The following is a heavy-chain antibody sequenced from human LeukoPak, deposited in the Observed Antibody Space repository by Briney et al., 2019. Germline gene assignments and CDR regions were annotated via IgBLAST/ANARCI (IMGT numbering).Heavy chain of an antibody. D-gene: IGHD5-12*01. CDR2: ISYDGSNK. Sequence: GGSLRLSCAASGFTFSSYAMHWVRQAPGKGLEWVAVISYDGSNKYYADSVKGRFTISRDNSENTLYLQMNSLRAEDTAVYYCARGRWLQPFDYWGQGTLVTVSS. CDR1: GFTFSSYA. J-gene: IGHJ4*02. V-gene: IGHV3-30-3*01. CDR3: ARGRWLQPFDY.